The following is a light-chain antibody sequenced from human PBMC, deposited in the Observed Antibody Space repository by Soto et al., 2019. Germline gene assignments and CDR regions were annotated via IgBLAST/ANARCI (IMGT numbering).Light chain of an antibody. CDR2: DDS. J-gene: IGLJ2*01. Sequence: SYELTQAPSVSVAPGQTATITCGGDNIGRKSVHWYQQKPGQAPVLVVYDDSDRPSGIPERFSGSNSGDTATLSISRVEAGDEADFYCQVWNVDPDHPGVVFGGGTKLTVL. CDR3: QVWNVDPDHPGVV. V-gene: IGLV3-21*02. CDR1: NIGRKS.